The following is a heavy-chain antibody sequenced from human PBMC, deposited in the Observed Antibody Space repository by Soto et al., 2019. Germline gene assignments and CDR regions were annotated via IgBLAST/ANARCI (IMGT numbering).Heavy chain of an antibody. Sequence: GGSLRLSCAASGFTFSSYSMSWVRQAPGTGLECVSSISSSSSYIYYADSVRGRFTISRDNAKNSLYLQMNSLRAEDTAVYYCARAMVRGIIVGAFDIWGQGTMVTVSS. V-gene: IGHV3-21*01. CDR2: ISSSSSYI. J-gene: IGHJ3*02. CDR3: ARAMVRGIIVGAFDI. D-gene: IGHD3-10*01. CDR1: GFTFSSYS.